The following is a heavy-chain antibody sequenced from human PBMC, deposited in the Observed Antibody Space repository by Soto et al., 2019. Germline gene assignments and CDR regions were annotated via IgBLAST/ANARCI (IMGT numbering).Heavy chain of an antibody. CDR1: DFSFTSHG. D-gene: IGHD2-2*01. V-gene: IGHV1-18*04. Sequence: QIQLVQSGPEVKKPGASMKISCKAYDFSFTSHGISWVRQAPGQGLEWMGWISLYNGNTNYAQQFQGRVTMTTDTSTSTAYMELRSLRSDDTAMYFCAIYHLELFRFDYWGQGTLVTVSS. CDR3: AIYHLELFRFDY. CDR2: ISLYNGNT. J-gene: IGHJ4*02.